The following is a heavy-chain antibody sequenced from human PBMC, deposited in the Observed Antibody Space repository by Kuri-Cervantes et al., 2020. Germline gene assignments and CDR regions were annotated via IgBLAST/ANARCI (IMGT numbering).Heavy chain of an antibody. CDR2: ISSSSSYI. V-gene: IGHV3-21*01. J-gene: IGHJ6*03. CDR3: ARERSSSSSRQTSYYYYYMDV. Sequence: GGSLRLSCAASGFTFSSYSMNWVRQAPGKGLEWVSSISSSSSYIYYADSVKGRFTISRDNSKNTLYLQMNSLRAEDTAVYYCARERSSSSSRQTSYYYYYMDVWGKGTTVTVSS. D-gene: IGHD6-6*01. CDR1: GFTFSSYS.